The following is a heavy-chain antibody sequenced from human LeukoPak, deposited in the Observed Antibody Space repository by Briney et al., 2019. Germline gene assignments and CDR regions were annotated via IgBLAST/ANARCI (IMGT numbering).Heavy chain of an antibody. Sequence: GGSLRLSCAASGFTFSDYYMSWIRQAPGKGLVWVSRINEDGRVTDYADSVKGRFTISRDNARNTLYLQMHSLRVEDTAVYYCARDLRGIHDYWGQGTLVTVSS. CDR1: GFTFSDYY. V-gene: IGHV3-74*01. CDR2: INEDGRVT. CDR3: ARDLRGIHDY. J-gene: IGHJ4*02. D-gene: IGHD3-16*01.